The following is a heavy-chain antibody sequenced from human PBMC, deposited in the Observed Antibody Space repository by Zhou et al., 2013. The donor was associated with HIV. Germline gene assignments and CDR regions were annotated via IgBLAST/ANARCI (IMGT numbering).Heavy chain of an antibody. J-gene: IGHJ4*03. CDR3: ARACRSSTSCYLWDDY. CDR2: ISAHNGDS. Sequence: QGQLVQSGAEVKKPGASVKVSCKASGYTLMNYGITWVRQAPAKGLEWMGWISAHNGDSNYAQRFQGRITMTTDTSTNTAYMDLTSLTSDDTAVYYCARACRSSTSCYLWDDYVGRGNLVTVSS. D-gene: IGHD2-2*01. CDR1: GYTLMNYG. V-gene: IGHV1-18*04.